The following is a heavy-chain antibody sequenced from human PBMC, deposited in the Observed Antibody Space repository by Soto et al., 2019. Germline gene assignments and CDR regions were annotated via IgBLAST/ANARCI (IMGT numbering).Heavy chain of an antibody. CDR2: IIPIFGTT. CDR1: ADSFSSYG. D-gene: IGHD3-3*01. V-gene: IGHV1-69*01. J-gene: IGHJ5*02. Sequence: QVQLVQSGAEVKEPGSAVKVSCKAPADSFSSYGISWVRQAPGQGLEWMGGIIPIFGTTNYAEKFQGRVTIPADDSTNTAYMELSSLRSEDTALYYCARVFPDGWVEPGVVRGDLDTWGRGTLVTVSS. CDR3: ARVFPDGWVEPGVVRGDLDT.